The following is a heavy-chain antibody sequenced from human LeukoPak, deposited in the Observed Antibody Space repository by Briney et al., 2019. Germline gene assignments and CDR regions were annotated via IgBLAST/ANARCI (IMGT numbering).Heavy chain of an antibody. V-gene: IGHV3-23*01. Sequence: GGSLRLSCAASGFTFSSYGVSWVRQAPGKGLEWDSAISGSGGSTYYADSVKGRFTVSRDNSKNTLYLQMNSLRAEDTAVYYCAKGRITMIVVVTPFDHWGQGTLVTVSS. CDR3: AKGRITMIVVVTPFDH. CDR2: ISGSGGST. J-gene: IGHJ4*02. CDR1: GFTFSSYG. D-gene: IGHD3-22*01.